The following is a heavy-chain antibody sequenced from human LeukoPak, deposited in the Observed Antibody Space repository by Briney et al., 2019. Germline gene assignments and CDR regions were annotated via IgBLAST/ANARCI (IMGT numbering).Heavy chain of an antibody. CDR2: ISSDGSGK. CDR1: GFTFSSYG. J-gene: IGHJ6*02. CDR3: AKGAAGYYFYYGLDV. Sequence: GVLRLSCAASGFTFSSYGMHWVRQAPGRGLEWVAVISSDGSGKNSADSVKGRFTISRDNSKNTLYLQMNSLRAEDTAVYYCAKGAAGYYFYYGLDVWGQGTTVTVSS. V-gene: IGHV3-30*18. D-gene: IGHD6-13*01.